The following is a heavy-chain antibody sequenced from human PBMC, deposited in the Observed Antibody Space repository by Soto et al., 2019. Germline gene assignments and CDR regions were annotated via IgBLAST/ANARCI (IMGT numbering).Heavy chain of an antibody. J-gene: IGHJ4*02. D-gene: IGHD6-13*01. CDR3: ARDDGSGWYTPRWDY. CDR1: GYTFTSYG. V-gene: IGHV1-18*01. CDR2: ISAYNGNP. Sequence: QVQLVQSGAEVKKTWASVKVSCKASGYTFTSYGISWVRQAPGQGIAWMGWISAYNGNPNYAQKLQGRVTMTTDTSTGTAYMELRSLRSDDTAVYYCARDDGSGWYTPRWDYGGQGTLVTVSS.